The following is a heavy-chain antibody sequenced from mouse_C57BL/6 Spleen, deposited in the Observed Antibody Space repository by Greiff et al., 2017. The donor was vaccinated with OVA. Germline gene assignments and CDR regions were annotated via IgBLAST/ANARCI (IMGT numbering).Heavy chain of an antibody. J-gene: IGHJ2*01. D-gene: IGHD1-1*01. V-gene: IGHV1-64*01. CDR2: IHPNSGST. CDR3: AREGTTVVADY. CDR1: GYTFTSYW. Sequence: QVQLQQSGAELVKPGASVKLSCKASGYTFTSYWMHWVKQRPGQGLEWIGMIHPNSGSTNYNEKFKSKATLTVDKSSSTAYMQLSSLTSEDSAVYYCAREGTTVVADYWGQGTTLTVSS.